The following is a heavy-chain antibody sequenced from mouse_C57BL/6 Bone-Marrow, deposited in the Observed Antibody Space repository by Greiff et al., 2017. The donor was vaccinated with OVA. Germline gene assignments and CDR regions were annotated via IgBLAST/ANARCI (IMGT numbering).Heavy chain of an antibody. CDR2: LDPENGDT. CDR1: GFNIKDDY. J-gene: IGHJ2*01. D-gene: IGHD2-3*01. V-gene: IGHV14-4*01. CDR3: TTGWLLNPFDY. Sequence: VQLQQSGAELVRPGASVKLSCTASGFNIKDDYMHWVKQRPEQGLEWIGWLDPENGDTEYASKFQGKATITADTSSNTAYLQLSSLTSEDTAVYYCTTGWLLNPFDYWGQGTTLTVSS.